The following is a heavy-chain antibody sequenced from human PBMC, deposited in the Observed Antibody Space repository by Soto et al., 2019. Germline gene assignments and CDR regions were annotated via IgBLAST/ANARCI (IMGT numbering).Heavy chain of an antibody. Sequence: QVQLVQSGAEVKKPGSSVKVSCKASGGTFSSYSISWVRQAPEQGLEWMGRIIPILGIANYAQKFQGRVTINADKSTSTAYMELSSLRSEDTAVYYCARTIAAAALDVWGQGTTVTVSS. V-gene: IGHV1-69*02. CDR1: GGTFSSYS. D-gene: IGHD6-13*01. CDR3: ARTIAAAALDV. CDR2: IIPILGIA. J-gene: IGHJ6*02.